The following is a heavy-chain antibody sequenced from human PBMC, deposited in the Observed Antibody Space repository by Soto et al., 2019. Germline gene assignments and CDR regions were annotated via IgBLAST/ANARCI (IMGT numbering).Heavy chain of an antibody. CDR3: CRHDARWESCAY. J-gene: IGHJ4*02. V-gene: IGHV3-73*02. Sequence: EVQLVESGGGLVQPGGSLKLSCAASGLTFSASAMHWVRQASGKGLEWVGRIRNKADNYATVYAAPVQGRVTLSIDDSSSMAYLQMNSLKTEDTAVYYGCRHDARWESCAYCGQGTLVTVSS. D-gene: IGHD1-26*01. CDR1: GLTFSASA. CDR2: IRNKADNYAT.